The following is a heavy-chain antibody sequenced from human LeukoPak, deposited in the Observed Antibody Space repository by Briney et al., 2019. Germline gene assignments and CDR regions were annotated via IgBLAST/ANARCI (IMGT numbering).Heavy chain of an antibody. J-gene: IGHJ4*02. CDR3: ARHIWRTHYYGSGSGQKKVYYFDY. D-gene: IGHD3-10*01. CDR2: IYYSGST. CDR1: GGSISSGGYS. V-gene: IGHV4-30-4*07. Sequence: PSETLSLTCAVSGGSISSGGYSWSWIRQPPGKGLEWIGYIYYSGSTYYNPSLKSRITISVDTSKNQFSLKLSSVTAADTAVYYCARHIWRTHYYGSGSGQKKVYYFDYWGQGTLVTVSS.